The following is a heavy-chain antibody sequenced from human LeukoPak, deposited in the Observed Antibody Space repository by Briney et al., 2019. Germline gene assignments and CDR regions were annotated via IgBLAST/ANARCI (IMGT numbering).Heavy chain of an antibody. CDR2: ISWNSGSI. Sequence: GGPLRLSCAASGFTFDDYAMHWVRQAPGKGLEWVSGISWNSGSIGYADSVKGRFTISRDNAKNSLYLQMNSLRAEDTAVYYCAKDIPAAAIPQNWGQRTLVTVSS. V-gene: IGHV3-9*01. J-gene: IGHJ4*02. CDR1: GFTFDDYA. D-gene: IGHD2-21*02. CDR3: AKDIPAAAIPQN.